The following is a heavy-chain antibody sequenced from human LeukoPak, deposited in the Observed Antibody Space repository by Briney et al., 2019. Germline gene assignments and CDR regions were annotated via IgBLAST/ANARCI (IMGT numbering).Heavy chain of an antibody. J-gene: IGHJ4*02. D-gene: IGHD3-22*01. CDR2: ISGSGGST. V-gene: IGHV3-23*01. Sequence: GGSLRLSCAASGFTFSSYEMSWVRQAPGKGLEWVSAISGSGGSTYYADSVKGRFTISRDNSKNTLYLQMNSLRAEDTAVYYCAKDRGWYYDSSGYAFDYWGQGTLVTVSS. CDR1: GFTFSSYE. CDR3: AKDRGWYYDSSGYAFDY.